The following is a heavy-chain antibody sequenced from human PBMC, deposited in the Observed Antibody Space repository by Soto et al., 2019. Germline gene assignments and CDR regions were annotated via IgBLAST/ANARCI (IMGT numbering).Heavy chain of an antibody. V-gene: IGHV3-33*01. J-gene: IGHJ3*01. CDR3: VRGWGSLVYLSCLDF. CDR1: GFTFRQYG. D-gene: IGHD3-16*01. Sequence: QVQLVESGGGVFQPGTSLRLSCAASGFTFRQYGMHWVRQAPGKGLEWVAVIFYDGTEQYYADSVKGRFAISRDNPGNMVYLQMNSLRAEDTGVYYCVRGWGSLVYLSCLDFWGQGTTVVVSS. CDR2: IFYDGTEQ.